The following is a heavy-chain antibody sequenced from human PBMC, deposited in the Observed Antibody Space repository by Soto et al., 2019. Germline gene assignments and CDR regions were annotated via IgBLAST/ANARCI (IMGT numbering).Heavy chain of an antibody. CDR2: INHTGGT. CDR1: GGSISSGGYY. J-gene: IGHJ5*02. V-gene: IGHV4-61*08. CDR3: ATRITVFGLLIPPFDP. D-gene: IGHD3-3*01. Sequence: PSETLSLTCTVSGGSISSGGYYWSWIRQHPGKGLEWIGEINHTGGTHYNPSLKSRVTMSVDTSKNQFSLRLSSVTAADTAIYYCATRITVFGLLIPPFDPWGQGTQVTAPQ.